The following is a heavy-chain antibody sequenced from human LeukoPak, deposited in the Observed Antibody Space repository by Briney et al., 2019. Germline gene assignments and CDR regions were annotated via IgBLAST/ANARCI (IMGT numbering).Heavy chain of an antibody. V-gene: IGHV3-23*01. CDR2: ISGTSGTT. D-gene: IGHD1-1*01. J-gene: IGHJ5*02. Sequence: PGGSLRLSCAASGFTFNSYAMTWVRQGAGRGLEWVSPISGTSGTTNYADSVEGRFSISRDDSKNTLYLQMTSLRVEDTAVYFCARVQPDNNDEYNWFDPWGQGTQVTVSS. CDR3: ARVQPDNNDEYNWFDP. CDR1: GFTFNSYA.